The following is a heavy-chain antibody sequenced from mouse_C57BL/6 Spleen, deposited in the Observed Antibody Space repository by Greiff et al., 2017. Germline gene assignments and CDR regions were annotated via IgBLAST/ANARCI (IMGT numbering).Heavy chain of an antibody. Sequence: VQLVESGPGLVKPSQSLFLTCSITGFPITSGYYWIWIRQSPGKPLEWMGYITHSGETFYNPSLQSPISITRETSKNQFFLQLNSVTTEDTAMYYCAGDRSDYYGSSYFDYWGQGTTLTVSS. CDR3: AGDRSDYYGSSYFDY. CDR2: ITHSGET. V-gene: IGHV12-3*01. D-gene: IGHD1-1*01. CDR1: GFPITSGYY. J-gene: IGHJ2*01.